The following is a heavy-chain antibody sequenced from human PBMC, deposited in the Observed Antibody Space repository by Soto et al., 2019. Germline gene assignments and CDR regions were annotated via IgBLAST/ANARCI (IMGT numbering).Heavy chain of an antibody. J-gene: IGHJ5*02. Sequence: PGGSLRLSCAASGFTFSTYAMSWVRQAPEEGLEWVSTISSTGGSTYYADSVKGRFTISRDNSKNTLFLQVNSLRAEDTAVYYCAKGGTVVHTWFDPWGQGTLVTVSS. CDR2: ISSTGGST. D-gene: IGHD4-4*01. V-gene: IGHV3-23*01. CDR3: AKGGTVVHTWFDP. CDR1: GFTFSTYA.